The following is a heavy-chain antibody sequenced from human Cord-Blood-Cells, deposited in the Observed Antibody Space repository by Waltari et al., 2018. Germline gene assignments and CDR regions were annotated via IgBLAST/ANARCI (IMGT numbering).Heavy chain of an antibody. CDR3: ASDMTTVGLLGYYYGMDV. J-gene: IGHJ6*02. CDR1: GGTFSSYA. CDR2: ITPIFYTA. D-gene: IGHD4-17*01. V-gene: IGHV1-69*01. Sequence: QVQLVQSGAEVKKPGYSVKVSCKASGGTFSSYAISWVRQAPGPGLECMGEITPIFYTANDAKNCQGSVTTTADEATSTAYMELSSLGSEATAVYYCASDMTTVGLLGYYYGMDVWGQGTTVTVS.